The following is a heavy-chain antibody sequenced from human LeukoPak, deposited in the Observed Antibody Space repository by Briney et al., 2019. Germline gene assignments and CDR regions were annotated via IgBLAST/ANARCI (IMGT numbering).Heavy chain of an antibody. J-gene: IGHJ4*02. Sequence: RPSETLSLTCTVSGGSISSYYWSWIRQPPGKGLEWIGYIYYSGSTNYNPSLKSRVTISVDTSKNQFSLKLSSVTAADTAVYYCARGYLGELMYYFDYWGQGALVTVSS. CDR2: IYYSGST. CDR1: GGSISSYY. V-gene: IGHV4-59*01. CDR3: ARGYLGELMYYFDY. D-gene: IGHD3-10*01.